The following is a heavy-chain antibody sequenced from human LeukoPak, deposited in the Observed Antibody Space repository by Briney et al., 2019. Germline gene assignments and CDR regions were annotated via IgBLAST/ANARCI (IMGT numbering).Heavy chain of an antibody. D-gene: IGHD2-8*01. V-gene: IGHV3-23*01. CDR2: ISGSGGST. Sequence: GRSLRLSCAASGFTFSSYAVSWVRQAPGKGLEWVSSISGSGGSTYSADSVKGRFTISRDNSKNTLYLQMNSLRAEDTALYYCAKDRSCTNDICHGDFDYWGQGTLVTVSS. CDR3: AKDRSCTNDICHGDFDY. J-gene: IGHJ4*02. CDR1: GFTFSSYA.